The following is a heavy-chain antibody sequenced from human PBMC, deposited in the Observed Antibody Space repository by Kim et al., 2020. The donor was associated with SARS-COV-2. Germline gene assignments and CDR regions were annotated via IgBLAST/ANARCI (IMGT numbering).Heavy chain of an antibody. D-gene: IGHD3-3*01. V-gene: IGHV4-34*01. J-gene: IGHJ4*02. CDR3: ARGRRYDFWSGYLTPFDY. CDR1: GGSFSGYY. Sequence: SETLSLTCAVYGGSFSGYYWSWIRQPPGKGLEWIGEINHSGSTNYNPSLKSRVTISVDTSKNQFSLKLSSVTAADTAVYYCARGRRYDFWSGYLTPFDYWGQGTLVTVSS. CDR2: INHSGST.